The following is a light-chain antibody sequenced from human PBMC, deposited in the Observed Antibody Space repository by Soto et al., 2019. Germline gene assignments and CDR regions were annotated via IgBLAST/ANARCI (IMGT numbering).Light chain of an antibody. Sequence: QSALTQPPSASGSPGQSVTISCTGSSSDVGGHNHVSWYQQHPGKAPKLMIYEVSKRPSGVPDRFSGSKSVNTPSLTVSGLQAEDEADYYCSSYAGSMNLIFGGGTKLTVL. V-gene: IGLV2-8*01. CDR2: EVS. J-gene: IGLJ2*01. CDR1: SSDVGGHNH. CDR3: SSYAGSMNLI.